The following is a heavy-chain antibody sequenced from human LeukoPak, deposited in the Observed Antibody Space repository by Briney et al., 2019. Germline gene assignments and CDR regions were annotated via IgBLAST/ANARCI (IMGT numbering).Heavy chain of an antibody. J-gene: IGHJ4*02. Sequence: GGSLRLSCAASGFTFSASAVHWVRQASGKGLEWIGRIRSKTNNYATAYADSLKGRFTVSRDDSKNTAYLQMNSLKTEDSAVYFCARDSSSEGPLEYWGQGTRVTVSS. V-gene: IGHV3-73*01. CDR1: GFTFSASA. CDR2: IRSKTNNYAT. CDR3: ARDSSSEGPLEY. D-gene: IGHD3-22*01.